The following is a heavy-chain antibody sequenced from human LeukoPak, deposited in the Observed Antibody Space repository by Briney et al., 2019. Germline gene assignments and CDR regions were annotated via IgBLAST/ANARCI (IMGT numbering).Heavy chain of an antibody. V-gene: IGHV3-30-3*01. CDR3: AREEAAAGYFDY. D-gene: IGHD6-13*01. Sequence: GGSLRLSCAASGFTFSSYAMHWVRQAPGKGLEWVAVISYDGSNKYYADSVKGRFTISRDNSKNTLYLQMNSLRAEDTAVYYCAREEAAAGYFDYWGQGTLVTVSS. J-gene: IGHJ4*02. CDR1: GFTFSSYA. CDR2: ISYDGSNK.